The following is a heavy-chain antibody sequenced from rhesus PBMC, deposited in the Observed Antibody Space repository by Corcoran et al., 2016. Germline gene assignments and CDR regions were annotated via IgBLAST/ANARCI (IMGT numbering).Heavy chain of an antibody. CDR2: INGGGGTT. J-gene: IGHJ4*01. Sequence: EVQVVETGGALVQPGGSLNLSCAASGFTFRRDGMSWVRQAQGKGLEWVSAINGGGGTTYYADSVTGRFTSARANSKNTLSLQMISLRPDETAVYYCAKGGTGYYFDSWGQGVLVTVSS. CDR1: GFTFRRDG. D-gene: IGHD3-3*01. V-gene: IGHV3S5*01. CDR3: AKGGTGYYFDS.